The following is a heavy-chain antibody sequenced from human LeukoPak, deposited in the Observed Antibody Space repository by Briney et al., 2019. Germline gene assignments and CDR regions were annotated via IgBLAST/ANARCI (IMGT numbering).Heavy chain of an antibody. CDR3: TSDRYCSGGSCYSFDY. CDR2: IKSKTDGVTT. D-gene: IGHD2-15*01. V-gene: IGHV3-15*01. J-gene: IGHJ4*02. CDR1: GFTFSNAW. Sequence: PGGALRLSCAASGFTFSNAWMSGVRQAPGTGREWVGRIKSKTDGVTTDYAAPVKGRFTLSRGDSTNKLYLPMNSLTTGHTAVYYCTSDRYCSGGSCYSFDYWGQGTLVTVSS.